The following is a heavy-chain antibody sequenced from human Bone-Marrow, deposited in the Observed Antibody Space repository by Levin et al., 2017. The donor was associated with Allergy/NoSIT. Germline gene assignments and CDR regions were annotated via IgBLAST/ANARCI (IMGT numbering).Heavy chain of an antibody. D-gene: IGHD3-10*01. J-gene: IGHJ4*02. Sequence: SGPTLVKPTQTLTLTCTFSGFSLSSNGVGVGWIRQAPGKALEWLALIYWDDDKRYSPSLKSRLNITKDTSKNQVVLTLTNMAPVDTGTYYCAHHKCWFGEFPFDFWGRGSLVTVSS. CDR3: AHHKCWFGEFPFDF. CDR1: GFSLSSNGVG. V-gene: IGHV2-5*02. CDR2: IYWDDDK.